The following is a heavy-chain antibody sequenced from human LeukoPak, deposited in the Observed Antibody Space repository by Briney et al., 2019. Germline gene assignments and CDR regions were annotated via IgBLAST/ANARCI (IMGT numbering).Heavy chain of an antibody. D-gene: IGHD3-10*01. V-gene: IGHV1-2*02. J-gene: IGHJ5*02. CDR3: ARGGGFSSYGSGTYRWSDQNWFDP. CDR2: INPNSGGT. Sequence: EASVKVSCKASGYTFTSYDINWVRQATGQGLEWMGWINPNSGGTKYAQKVQGRVTMTRGTSITTAYIELSRLRSDDTAVYYCARGGGFSSYGSGTYRWSDQNWFDPWGQGTLVTVSS. CDR1: GYTFTSYD.